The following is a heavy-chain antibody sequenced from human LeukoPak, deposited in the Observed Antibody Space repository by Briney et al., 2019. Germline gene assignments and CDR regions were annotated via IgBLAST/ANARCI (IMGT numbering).Heavy chain of an antibody. J-gene: IGHJ3*02. CDR2: INHSGST. D-gene: IGHD5-24*01. V-gene: IGHV4-34*01. CDR1: GGSFSGYY. CDR3: AGGKRWLQLASAFDI. Sequence: SETLSLTCAVYGGSFSGYYWSWIRQPPGKGLEWIGEINHSGSTNYNPSLKSRVTISVDTSKNQFSLKLSSVTAADTAVYYCAGGKRWLQLASAFDIWGQGTMVTVSS.